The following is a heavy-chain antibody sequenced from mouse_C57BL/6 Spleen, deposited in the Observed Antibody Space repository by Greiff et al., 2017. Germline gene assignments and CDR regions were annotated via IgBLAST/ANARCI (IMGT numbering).Heavy chain of an antibody. V-gene: IGHV1-55*01. CDR2: IYPGSGST. J-gene: IGHJ4*01. CDR3: ARGRADSSGEAMDY. D-gene: IGHD3-2*02. Sequence: VQLQQPGAELVKPGASVKMSCKASGYTFTSYWITWVKQRPGQGLAWIGDIYPGSGSTNYNEKFKSKATLTVDTSSSTAYVQLGSLTSEESAVDYYARGRADSSGEAMDYWGQGTSVTVSS. CDR1: GYTFTSYW.